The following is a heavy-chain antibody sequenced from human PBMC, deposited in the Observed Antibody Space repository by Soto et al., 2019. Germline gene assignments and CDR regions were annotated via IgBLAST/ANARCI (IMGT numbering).Heavy chain of an antibody. V-gene: IGHV1-18*01. D-gene: IGHD3-10*01. J-gene: IGHJ5*02. CDR3: ARVVGSGSYYNQYNWFVP. CDR1: GYTFTNYG. CDR2: INVYNGNT. Sequence: QVQLVQAGGEVKKPGASVKVSCKASGYTFTNYGISWVRQAPGQGREWMGWINVYNGNTKYAQKVQGRVTMTTDTSTSTAYMGLRSLRSDDTVVYYCARVVGSGSYYNQYNWFVPWRQGTLVTVSS.